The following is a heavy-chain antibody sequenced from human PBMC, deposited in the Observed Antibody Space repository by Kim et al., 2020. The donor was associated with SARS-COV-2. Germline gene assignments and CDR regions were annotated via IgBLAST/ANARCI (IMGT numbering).Heavy chain of an antibody. D-gene: IGHD6-13*01. J-gene: IGHJ3*02. CDR3: AREDSSSSGAFDI. Sequence: YAQKFQGRVTITADKSTSTAYMELSSLRSEDTAVYYCAREDSSSSGAFDIWGQGTMVTVSS. V-gene: IGHV1-69*04.